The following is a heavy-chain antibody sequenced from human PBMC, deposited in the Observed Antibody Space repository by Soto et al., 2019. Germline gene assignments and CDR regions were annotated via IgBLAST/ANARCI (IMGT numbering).Heavy chain of an antibody. D-gene: IGHD4-17*01. CDR2: IYPGDSDT. J-gene: IGHJ4*02. Sequence: VGALKISCKGFGYSFSRYWIGWGRPVPGKGLEWMGIIYPGDSDTRYSPSFQGQVTISADKSISTAYLQWSSLKASDTAMYYCARHDSIRSKYYFEYWGQGTLVTVSS. V-gene: IGHV5-51*01. CDR1: GYSFSRYW. CDR3: ARHDSIRSKYYFEY.